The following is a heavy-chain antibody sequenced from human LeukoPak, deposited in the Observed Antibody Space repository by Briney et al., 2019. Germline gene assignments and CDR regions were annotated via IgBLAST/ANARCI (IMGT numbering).Heavy chain of an antibody. CDR3: ARAWDSGTVAVAGYFDY. D-gene: IGHD6-19*01. CDR2: IKQDGSEK. Sequence: GGSLRLSCASSGFTFSSFWMSWVRQAPGTGLEWVANIKQDGSEKYYVDSVKGRFTISRDNAKNSLYLQMDSLRAEDTAVYYCARAWDSGTVAVAGYFDYWGQGTLVTVSS. J-gene: IGHJ4*02. V-gene: IGHV3-7*01. CDR1: GFTFSSFW.